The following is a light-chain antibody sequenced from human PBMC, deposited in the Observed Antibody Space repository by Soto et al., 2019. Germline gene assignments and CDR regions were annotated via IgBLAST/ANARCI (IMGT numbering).Light chain of an antibody. CDR2: KSS. CDR1: QTISSW. V-gene: IGKV1-5*03. CDR3: QHYNSYSEA. Sequence: DIQMTQSPSTLSGSVGARLTITCRASQTISSWLAWYQQKPGKAPKLLVYKSSTLKSGVPSRFSGSGSGTEFTLTISSLQPDDFATYYCQHYNSYSEAFGQGTKVEIK. J-gene: IGKJ1*01.